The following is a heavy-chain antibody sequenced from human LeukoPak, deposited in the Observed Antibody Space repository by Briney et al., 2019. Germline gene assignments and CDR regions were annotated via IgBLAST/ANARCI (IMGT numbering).Heavy chain of an antibody. V-gene: IGHV1-18*01. J-gene: IGHJ3*02. CDR1: GYTFTSYG. Sequence: ASVKVSCKASGYTFTSYGISWVRQAPGQGLEWMGWISAYNGNTNYAQKLQGRVTMTTDTSTSTAYMELRSLRSDDTAVYYCARGKIQLWSGQGNAFDIWGQGTMVTVSS. D-gene: IGHD5-18*01. CDR3: ARGKIQLWSGQGNAFDI. CDR2: ISAYNGNT.